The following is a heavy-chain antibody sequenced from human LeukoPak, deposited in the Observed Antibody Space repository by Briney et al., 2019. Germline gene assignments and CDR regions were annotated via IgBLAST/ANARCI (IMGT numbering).Heavy chain of an antibody. J-gene: IGHJ4*02. CDR3: ARGEGRGGSVAGLTLDY. D-gene: IGHD6-19*01. CDR1: GESFSGYY. CDR2: IYYSGST. Sequence: PSETLSLTCDVYGESFSGYYWSWIRQPPGKGLEWIGSIYYSGSTYYNPSLKSRVTISVDTSKNQFSLQLNSVTPEDTAVYYCARGEGRGGSVAGLTLDYWGQGTLVTVSS. V-gene: IGHV4-34*01.